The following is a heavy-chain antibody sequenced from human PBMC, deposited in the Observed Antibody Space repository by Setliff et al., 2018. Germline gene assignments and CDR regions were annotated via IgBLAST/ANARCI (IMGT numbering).Heavy chain of an antibody. CDR3: ATGGYSSGWYPDY. D-gene: IGHD6-19*01. V-gene: IGHV1-69*10. J-gene: IGHJ4*02. CDR1: GYTFTSYG. CDR2: IIPILGIA. Sequence: SVKVSCKASGYTFTSYGISWVRQAPGQGLEWMGWIIPILGIANYAQKFQGRVTITADKSTSTAYMELSSLRSEDTAVYYCATGGYSSGWYPDYWGQGTLVTVSS.